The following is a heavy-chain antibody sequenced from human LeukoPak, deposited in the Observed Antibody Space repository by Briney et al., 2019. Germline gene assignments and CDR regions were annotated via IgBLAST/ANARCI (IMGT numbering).Heavy chain of an antibody. J-gene: IGHJ4*02. D-gene: IGHD6-19*01. CDR3: ARTPPGPYSSGWFDF. Sequence: PGGSLRLSCAASGFTFSSYAMSWVRQAPGKGLEWVSAISGSGGSTYYADSVKGRFTISRDNSKNTLYLQMNSLRAEDTAVYFCARTPPGPYSSGWFDFWGQGTLVTVSS. CDR1: GFTFSSYA. V-gene: IGHV3-23*01. CDR2: ISGSGGST.